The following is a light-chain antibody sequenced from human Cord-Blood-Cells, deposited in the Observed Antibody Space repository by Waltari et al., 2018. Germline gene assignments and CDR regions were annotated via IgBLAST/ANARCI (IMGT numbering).Light chain of an antibody. V-gene: IGLV3-10*01. Sequence: SYELTQPPSVSVSPGQTARITCSGDALPQKYAYLYQQKSGQAPVLVIYEDSKRPPGIPERFSGSSSGTMATLTISGAQVEDEADYYCYSTDSSGNHRVFGGGTKLTVL. J-gene: IGLJ3*02. CDR2: EDS. CDR3: YSTDSSGNHRV. CDR1: ALPQKY.